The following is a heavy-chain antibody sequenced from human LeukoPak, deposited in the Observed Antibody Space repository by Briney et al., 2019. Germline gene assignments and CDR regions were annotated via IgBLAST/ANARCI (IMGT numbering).Heavy chain of an antibody. CDR3: VKGVSSNWLNAFYI. J-gene: IGHJ3*02. Sequence: GGSLRLSCSASGFTFSRHTMHWVRQAPAKGLEYVAAISTNGGRTYYADSVKDRFAISRHSSMNTLYVQMNSLRADDTAVYSCVKGVSSNWLNAFYIWGKGAMVTVS. V-gene: IGHV3-64*03. D-gene: IGHD6-13*01. CDR2: ISTNGGRT. CDR1: GFTFSRHT.